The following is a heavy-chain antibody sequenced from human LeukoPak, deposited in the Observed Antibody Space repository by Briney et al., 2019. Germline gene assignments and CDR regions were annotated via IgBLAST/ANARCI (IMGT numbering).Heavy chain of an antibody. V-gene: IGHV4-34*01. Sequence: SETLSLTCAVYGGSFSGYYWSWIRQPPGKGLEWIGEINHSGSTNYNPSLKSRVTISVDTSKNQFSLKLSSVTAADTTVYYCARHAALRPDIVVVVAATNFDYWGQGTLVTVSS. CDR3: ARHAALRPDIVVVVAATNFDY. D-gene: IGHD2-15*01. J-gene: IGHJ4*02. CDR2: INHSGST. CDR1: GGSFSGYY.